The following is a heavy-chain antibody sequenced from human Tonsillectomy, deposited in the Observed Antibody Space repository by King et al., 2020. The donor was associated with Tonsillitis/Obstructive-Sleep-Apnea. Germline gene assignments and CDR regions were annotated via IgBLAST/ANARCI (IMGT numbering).Heavy chain of an antibody. V-gene: IGHV3-21*01. CDR1: GFTFSTYS. Sequence: VQLVESGGGLVKPGGSLRLSCAASGFTFSTYSMNWVRQAPGKGLEWVSSISSSSSFTYYADSVKGRFTISRDNAKNSLYLQMNSLRAEDTAVYYCASYMAGGVIGYWGQGTLVTVSS. D-gene: IGHD3-10*01. CDR3: ASYMAGGVIGY. J-gene: IGHJ4*02. CDR2: ISSSSSFT.